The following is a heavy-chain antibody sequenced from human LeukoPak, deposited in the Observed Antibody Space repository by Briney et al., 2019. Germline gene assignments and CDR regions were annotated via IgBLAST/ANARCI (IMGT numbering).Heavy chain of an antibody. J-gene: IGHJ5*02. CDR1: GFTFSNYG. V-gene: IGHV3-33*01. CDR2: IWYDGSNK. D-gene: IGHD3-10*01. CDR3: ARGDGSVP. Sequence: GGSLRLSCAASGFTFSNYGMHWVRQAPGKGLEWVAVIWYDGSNKYYADSVKGRFTISRDNSKNTLFLQMNSLRAEDTALYYCARGDGSVPWGQGTLVTVSS.